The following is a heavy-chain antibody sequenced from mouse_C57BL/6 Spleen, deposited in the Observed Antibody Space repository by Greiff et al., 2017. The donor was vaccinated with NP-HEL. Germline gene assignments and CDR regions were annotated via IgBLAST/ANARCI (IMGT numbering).Heavy chain of an antibody. D-gene: IGHD2-14*01. Sequence: VHVKQSGPVLVKPGASVKMSCKASGYTFTDYYMNWVKQSHGKSLEWIGVINPYNGGTSYNQKFKGKATLTVDKSSSTAYMELNSLTSEDSAVYYCARGGYVFDYWGQGTTLTVSS. V-gene: IGHV1-19*01. CDR2: INPYNGGT. CDR1: GYTFTDYY. J-gene: IGHJ2*01. CDR3: ARGGYVFDY.